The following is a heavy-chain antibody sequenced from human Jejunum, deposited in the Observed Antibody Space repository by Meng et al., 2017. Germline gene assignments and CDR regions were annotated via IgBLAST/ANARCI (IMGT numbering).Heavy chain of an antibody. V-gene: IGHV1-18*01. CDR2: ISTYNGYA. CDR1: GYTFGNYV. J-gene: IGHJ4*02. CDR3: GRSEYSYKTIDS. Sequence: ASVTVSCKASGYTFGNYVTSWVRQAPGQGLEWMGWISTYNGYANYAQKIQGRVTMTTNTSTSTAYMELKSMRSDDTAVYYCGRSEYSYKTIDSWGQGTLVTVSS. D-gene: IGHD5-18*01.